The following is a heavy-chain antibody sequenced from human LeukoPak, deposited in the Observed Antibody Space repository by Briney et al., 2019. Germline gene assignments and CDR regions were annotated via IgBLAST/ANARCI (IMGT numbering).Heavy chain of an antibody. J-gene: IGHJ4*02. D-gene: IGHD3-16*01. CDR2: IYYSGST. CDR3: ARGRYGWLPFDY. V-gene: IGHV4-59*01. CDR1: GGSINDFY. Sequence: PSETLSLTCTVSGGSINDFYWNWIRQPPGKGLEWIGYIYYSGSTNYNPSLKSRVTISVDTSKNQFTLKLSSVTAADTAVYYCARGRYGWLPFDYWGQGTLVTVSS.